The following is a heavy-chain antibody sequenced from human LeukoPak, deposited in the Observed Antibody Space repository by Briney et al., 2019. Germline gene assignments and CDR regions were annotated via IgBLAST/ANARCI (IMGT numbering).Heavy chain of an antibody. V-gene: IGHV1-69*13. J-gene: IGHJ3*02. Sequence: GASVKVSCKASGGTFSSYAISWVRQAPGQGLEWMGGIIPIFGTANYAQKFQGRVTITADESTSTAYMELSSLRSEDTAVYYCARELGRDIVVVPAAIWGHDASDIWGQGTMVTVSS. D-gene: IGHD2-2*02. CDR1: GGTFSSYA. CDR3: ARELGRDIVVVPAAIWGHDASDI. CDR2: IIPIFGTA.